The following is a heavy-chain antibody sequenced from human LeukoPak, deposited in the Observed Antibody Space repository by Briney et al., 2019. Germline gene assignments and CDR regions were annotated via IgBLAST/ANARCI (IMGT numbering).Heavy chain of an antibody. CDR3: ARDQYYYDSSSYYYSRYGMDV. CDR2: ISYDGSNK. Sequence: PGGSLRLSCAAFGFTFSSYTMHWVRQAPGKGLEWVAVISYDGSNKYYADSVKGRFTISRDNSKNTLYLQMNSLRAEDAAVYYCARDQYYYDSSSYYYSRYGMDVWGQGTTVTVSS. D-gene: IGHD3-22*01. V-gene: IGHV3-30-3*01. J-gene: IGHJ6*02. CDR1: GFTFSSYT.